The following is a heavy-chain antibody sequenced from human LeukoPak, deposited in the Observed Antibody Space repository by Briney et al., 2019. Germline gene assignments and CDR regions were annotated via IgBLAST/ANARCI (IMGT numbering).Heavy chain of an antibody. CDR2: IYSSGST. CDR1: GGSISTYY. V-gene: IGHV4-59*08. Sequence: PSETLSLTCTVSGGSISTYYWSWIRQPPGKGLEWIGYIYSSGSTNYNPSLKSRVTISVDTSKNQFSLKLSSVTAADTAVYYCARQREYYESSGYYSFDYWGQGTLVTVSP. D-gene: IGHD3-22*01. J-gene: IGHJ4*02. CDR3: ARQREYYESSGYYSFDY.